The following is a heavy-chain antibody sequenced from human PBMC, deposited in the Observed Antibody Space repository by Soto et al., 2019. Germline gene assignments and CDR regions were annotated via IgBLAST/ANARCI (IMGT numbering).Heavy chain of an antibody. CDR2: ISRDGDA. Sequence: QVQLQESGPGLVKPSETLSLTCVVSTDSMNTNNNWWNWVRQPPGKGLEWIGEISRDGDARYNPPLKSRVTTSVDKSKGQFSLTLSCVTAADTAVYYGARDTKAPTKQWYFDLWGRGTMGIASS. J-gene: IGHJ2*01. D-gene: IGHD1-1*01. CDR3: ARDTKAPTKQWYFDL. V-gene: IGHV4-4*02. CDR1: TDSMNTNNNW.